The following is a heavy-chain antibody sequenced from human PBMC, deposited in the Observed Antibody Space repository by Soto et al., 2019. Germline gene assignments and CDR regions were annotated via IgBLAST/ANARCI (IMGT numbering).Heavy chain of an antibody. D-gene: IGHD3-10*01. CDR3: ATKDPGGSGSYYYYYYMDV. J-gene: IGHJ6*03. CDR2: FDPEDGET. CDR1: GYTLTELS. Sequence: ASVKVSCKVSGYTLTELSMHWVRQAPGKGLEWMGGFDPEDGETIYAQKFQGRVTMTEDTSTDTAYMELSSLRSEDTAVYYCATKDPGGSGSYYYYYYMDVWGKGTTVTVSS. V-gene: IGHV1-24*01.